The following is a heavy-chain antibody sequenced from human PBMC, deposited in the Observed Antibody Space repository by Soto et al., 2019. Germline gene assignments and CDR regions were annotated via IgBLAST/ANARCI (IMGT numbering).Heavy chain of an antibody. D-gene: IGHD3-10*01. V-gene: IGHV3-15*07. J-gene: IGHJ4*02. CDR2: IKSKTEGGAT. CDR3: TTAWFGESIY. Sequence: EVQLVESGGGLVNPGGSLRVSCAASGFTFTNAWMNWVRQVPGKGLEWLGRIKSKTEGGATDYAAPVKARFPFSSDDSKTALSLQMNSLKTEDTAVYYCTTAWFGESIYSGQGTLVTVSS. CDR1: GFTFTNAW.